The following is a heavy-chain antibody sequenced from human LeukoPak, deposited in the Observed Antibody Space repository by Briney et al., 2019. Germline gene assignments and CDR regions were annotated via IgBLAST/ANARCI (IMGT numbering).Heavy chain of an antibody. CDR1: GGSISNYY. Sequence: SETLSLTCTVSGGSISNYYWSWIRQPAGKGLEWIGHIYTSASTNYNPSLKSRVTMSLDTSKNQFSLELNSVTAADTAAYYCARDRRGITGTEWFDPWGQGTLVTVSS. CDR3: ARDRRGITGTEWFDP. CDR2: IYTSAST. D-gene: IGHD1-20*01. J-gene: IGHJ5*02. V-gene: IGHV4-4*07.